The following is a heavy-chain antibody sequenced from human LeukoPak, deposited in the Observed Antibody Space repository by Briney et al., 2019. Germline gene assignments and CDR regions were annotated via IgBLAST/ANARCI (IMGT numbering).Heavy chain of an antibody. D-gene: IGHD1-26*01. CDR3: ARNLGYNWFGP. CDR1: GGSITTHY. CDR2: IHTSGST. J-gene: IGHJ5*02. Sequence: SSETLSLTCTVSGGSITTHYWSWIRHPAGKGLEWIGRIHTSGSTNYNPSLEGRATMSLDTSKSQFSLNLSSVTAADTALYYCARNLGYNWFGPWGQGTLVTVSS. V-gene: IGHV4-4*07.